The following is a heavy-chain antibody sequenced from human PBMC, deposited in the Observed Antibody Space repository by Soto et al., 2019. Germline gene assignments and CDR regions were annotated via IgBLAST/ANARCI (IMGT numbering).Heavy chain of an antibody. D-gene: IGHD3-3*01. J-gene: IGHJ5*02. CDR3: ARERKYYDFWSGYYTGNWFDP. CDR1: GYTFTSYD. V-gene: IGHV1-8*01. Sequence: QVQLVQSGAEVKKPGASVKVSCKASGYTFTSYDINWVRQATGQGLEWMGWMNPNSGNTGYAQKFQGSVTMTRNTSISTAYMELSSLRSEDTAVYYCARERKYYDFWSGYYTGNWFDPWGQGTLVTVSS. CDR2: MNPNSGNT.